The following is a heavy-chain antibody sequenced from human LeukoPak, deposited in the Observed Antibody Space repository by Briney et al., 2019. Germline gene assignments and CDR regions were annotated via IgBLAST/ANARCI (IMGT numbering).Heavy chain of an antibody. CDR1: GGTFSNCA. V-gene: IGHV1-69*06. J-gene: IGHJ4*02. D-gene: IGHD2-21*02. Sequence: ASVKVSCKTSGGTFSNCAFNWVRQAPGQGLEWMGGFIPMFGTANYAQKFQGRVMITADKSTSTAYMELTSVRSEDTAVYYCARAPLYCGGDCYLYYFDYWGQGTLVTVSS. CDR3: ARAPLYCGGDCYLYYFDY. CDR2: FIPMFGTA.